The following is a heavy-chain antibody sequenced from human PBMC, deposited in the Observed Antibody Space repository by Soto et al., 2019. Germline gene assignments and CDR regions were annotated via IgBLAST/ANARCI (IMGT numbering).Heavy chain of an antibody. CDR3: ARDVELIGGSSRSPYYYYMDV. CDR2: ISSSSSTI. J-gene: IGHJ6*03. CDR1: GFTFSSYS. V-gene: IGHV3-48*01. Sequence: GGSLRLSCAASGFTFSSYSMNWVRQAPGKGLEWVSYISSSSSTIYYADSVKGRFTISRDNAKNSLYLQMNSLRAEDTAVYYCARDVELIGGSSRSPYYYYMDVWGKGTTVTVSS. D-gene: IGHD6-6*01.